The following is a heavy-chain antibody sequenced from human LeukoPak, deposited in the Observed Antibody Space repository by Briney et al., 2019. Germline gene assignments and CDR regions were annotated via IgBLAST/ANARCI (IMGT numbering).Heavy chain of an antibody. CDR2: IWYDGSSE. D-gene: IGHD4-17*01. Sequence: GRSLRLSCAASGFTFSSYGMHWVRQAPGKGLEWVAVIWYDGSSEYYAGSVKGRFTISRDNSKITVYLQMNSLKAEDTAVYYCAKELYNYGDYGAEGLDVGGQGTTVTVS. J-gene: IGHJ6*02. CDR1: GFTFSSYG. CDR3: AKELYNYGDYGAEGLDV. V-gene: IGHV3-33*06.